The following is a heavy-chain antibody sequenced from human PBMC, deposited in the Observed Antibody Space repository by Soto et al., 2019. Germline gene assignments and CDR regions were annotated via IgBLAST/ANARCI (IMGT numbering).Heavy chain of an antibody. J-gene: IGHJ3*02. D-gene: IGHD6-6*01. CDR2: IYYSGST. V-gene: IGHV4-31*03. CDR3: ARVDKSSSSSAFDI. CDR1: GGSISSGGYY. Sequence: QVQLQESGPGLVKPSQTLSLTCTVSGGSISSGGYYWSWIRQHPGKGLEWIGYIYYSGSTYYNPSLKSRVTISVDTSKNQFSLKLSPVTAADTAVYYCARVDKSSSSSAFDIWGQGTMVTVSS.